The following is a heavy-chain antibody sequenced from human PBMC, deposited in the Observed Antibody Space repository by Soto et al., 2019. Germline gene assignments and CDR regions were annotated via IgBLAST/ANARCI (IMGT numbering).Heavy chain of an antibody. J-gene: IGHJ6*03. CDR1: GGTFSSYT. D-gene: IGHD2-2*01. V-gene: IGHV1-69*02. CDR3: ARSRVVRAAMLNYYYYYMDV. Sequence: QVQLVQSGAEVKKPGSSVKVSCKASGGTFSSYTISWVRQAPGQGLEWMGRIITILSIANYAPKFQGRVTMTADKSSSTADMGLSSLRSEDTAVLYCARSRVVRAAMLNYYYYYMDVWGKGTTVTVSS. CDR2: IITILSIA.